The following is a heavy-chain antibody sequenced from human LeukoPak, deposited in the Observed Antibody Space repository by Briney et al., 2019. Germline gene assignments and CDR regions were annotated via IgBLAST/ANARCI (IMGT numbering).Heavy chain of an antibody. V-gene: IGHV1-2*02. J-gene: IGHJ6*02. CDR1: GYTFTNYG. D-gene: IGHD6-13*01. CDR3: ARDRQQLVRASYYYYGMDV. Sequence: ASVTVSCKASGYTFTNYGISGVRQAPGQGVEWMGWINPNSGGTNYAQKFQGRVTITRGTSISTAYMGLSRLRSDDTAVYYCARDRQQLVRASYYYYGMDVWGQGTTVTVSS. CDR2: INPNSGGT.